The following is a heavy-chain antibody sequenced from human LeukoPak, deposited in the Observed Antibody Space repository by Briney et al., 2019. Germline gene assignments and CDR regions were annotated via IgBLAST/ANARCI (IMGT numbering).Heavy chain of an antibody. CDR1: GYTFNNFG. V-gene: IGHV1-18*01. D-gene: IGHD1-26*01. Sequence: ASVKVSCKTDGYTFNNFGISWVRQAPGQGLEWLGWVSVYDGKTNYAQTVQDRVTMTTDTSTGTAYMDLRSLRSDDTAVYYCARQSGTYWGLDYWGQGTLVTISS. CDR3: ARQSGTYWGLDY. CDR2: VSVYDGKT. J-gene: IGHJ4*02.